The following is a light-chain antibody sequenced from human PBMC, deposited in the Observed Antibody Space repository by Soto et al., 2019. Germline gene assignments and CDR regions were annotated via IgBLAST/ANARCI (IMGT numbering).Light chain of an antibody. J-gene: IGKJ2*01. CDR2: DTS. CDR1: QSIGSSY. CDR3: QQYGNPPWT. Sequence: ETVLTQSPGTLSLSPGERATLSCRASQSIGSSYLAWYQQKPGQAPRLLIYDTSSRATGIPNRFSDSGSGTDFTLTISRLEPEDFAVYHCQQYGNPPWTFGQGTRLEIK. V-gene: IGKV3-20*01.